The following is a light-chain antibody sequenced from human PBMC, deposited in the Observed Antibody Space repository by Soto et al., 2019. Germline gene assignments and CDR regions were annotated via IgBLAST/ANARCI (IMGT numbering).Light chain of an antibody. Sequence: SPAPRSLYHGDSATLFCRTSQSLRSTFVSWSHVNPDQAPRLLIYCAPARSIGIPDRFSGSGSGFNLTLTSLKSEDLAFYNCQQHEMSTHSITFGQGTRLEI. CDR2: CAP. CDR3: QQHEMSTHSIT. CDR1: QSLRSTF. J-gene: IGKJ5*01. V-gene: IGKV3D-7*01.